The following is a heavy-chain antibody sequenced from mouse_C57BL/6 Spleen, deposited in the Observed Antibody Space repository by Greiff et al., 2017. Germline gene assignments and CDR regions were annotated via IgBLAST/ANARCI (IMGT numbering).Heavy chain of an antibody. V-gene: IGHV1-42*01. Sequence: VQLQQSGPELVKPGASVKISCKASGYSFTGYYMNWVKQSPEKSLEWIGEINPSTGGTTYNQKFKAKATLTVDKSSSTAYMQLKSLTSEDSAVYYCARFQGLPFAYWGQGTLVTVSA. CDR1: GYSFTGYY. D-gene: IGHD2-4*01. J-gene: IGHJ3*01. CDR3: ARFQGLPFAY. CDR2: INPSTGGT.